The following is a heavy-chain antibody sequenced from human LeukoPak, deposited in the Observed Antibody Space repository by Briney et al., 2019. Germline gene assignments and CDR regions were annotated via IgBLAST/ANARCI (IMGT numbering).Heavy chain of an antibody. J-gene: IGHJ4*02. V-gene: IGHV3-30*03. CDR3: ARHLSPVVRASPMGY. Sequence: GSLRLSCAASGFTFTNYGMHWVRQAPGKGLEWVALITYDGYYKYYSDSVKGRFTISSDTSKNTLYLQMNRLRAEDTTVYYCARHLSPVVRASPMGYWGQGTPVTVSS. CDR1: GFTFTNYG. CDR2: ITYDGYYK. D-gene: IGHD3-10*01.